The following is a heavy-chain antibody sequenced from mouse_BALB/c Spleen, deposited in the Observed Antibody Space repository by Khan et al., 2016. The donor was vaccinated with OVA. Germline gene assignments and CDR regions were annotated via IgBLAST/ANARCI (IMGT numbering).Heavy chain of an antibody. V-gene: IGHV2-9*02. CDR1: GFSLTSYG. J-gene: IGHJ4*01. D-gene: IGHD2-3*01. Sequence: QVQLKESGPGLVAPSQSLSITCTVSGFSLTSYGVHWVRQPPGKGLEWLGVIWAGESTNYNSALMSRLSISKDNSKSQVFFKMNSLQTDDTAMYCCARFYDPYYAMDYWGQGTSVTVSS. CDR2: IWAGEST. CDR3: ARFYDPYYAMDY.